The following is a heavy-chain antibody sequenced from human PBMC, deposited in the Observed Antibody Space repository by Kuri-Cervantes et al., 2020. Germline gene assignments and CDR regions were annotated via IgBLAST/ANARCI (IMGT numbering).Heavy chain of an antibody. J-gene: IGHJ5*02. CDR3: ASPRDYGDYVWFDP. Sequence: ASVKVSCKASGYTFTSYGISWVRQAPGQGLEWMGWISAYNGNTNYAQKLQGRVTMTTDTSTSTAYMELRSLRSDDTAVYYCASPRDYGDYVWFDPWGQGTLVTVSS. V-gene: IGHV1-18*01. CDR2: ISAYNGNT. CDR1: GYTFTSYG. D-gene: IGHD4-17*01.